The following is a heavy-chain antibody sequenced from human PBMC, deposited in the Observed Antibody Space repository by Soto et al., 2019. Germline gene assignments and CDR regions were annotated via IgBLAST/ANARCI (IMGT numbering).Heavy chain of an antibody. Sequence: QVQLQESGPGLVKPSGTLSLTCAVSGGSISSSNWWSWVRQPPGKGLEWIGEIYHSGSTNYNPSHKNRVTISVDKAQNQFSLKLSSVTAADTAVDYRAGDPEHGMDVWGQGTTVTVSS. V-gene: IGHV4-4*02. CDR2: IYHSGST. CDR3: AGDPEHGMDV. CDR1: GGSISSSNW. J-gene: IGHJ6*02.